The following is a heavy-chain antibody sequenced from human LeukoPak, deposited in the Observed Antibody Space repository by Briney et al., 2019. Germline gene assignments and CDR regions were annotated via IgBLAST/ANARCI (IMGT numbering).Heavy chain of an antibody. J-gene: IGHJ3*02. CDR1: GGSFSGYY. Sequence: SETLSLTCAVYGGSFSGYYWSWIRQPPGKGLEWIGEIYHSGSTNYNPSLKSRVSISVDKSENQFSLKLSSVTAADTAVYYCARDADSSGYHDAFDIWGQGTMVTVSS. V-gene: IGHV4-34*01. D-gene: IGHD3-22*01. CDR3: ARDADSSGYHDAFDI. CDR2: IYHSGST.